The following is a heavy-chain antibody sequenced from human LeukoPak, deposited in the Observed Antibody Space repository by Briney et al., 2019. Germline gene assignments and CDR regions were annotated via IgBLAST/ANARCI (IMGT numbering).Heavy chain of an antibody. CDR3: ARDRRVGYCSGGSCSYGMDV. CDR1: GFTFSSYS. V-gene: IGHV3-21*01. Sequence: KPGGSLRLSCAASGFTFSSYSTNWVRQAPGKGREWVSSISSSSSYIYYADSVKGRFTISRDNAKNSLYLQMNSLRAEDTAVYYCARDRRVGYCSGGSCSYGMDVWGQGTTVTVSS. J-gene: IGHJ6*02. D-gene: IGHD2-15*01. CDR2: ISSSSSYI.